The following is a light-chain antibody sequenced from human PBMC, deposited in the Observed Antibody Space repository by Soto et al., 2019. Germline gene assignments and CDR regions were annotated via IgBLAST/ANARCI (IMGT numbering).Light chain of an antibody. CDR2: ATA. CDR1: QSIRDD. J-gene: IGKJ1*01. V-gene: IGKV1-6*01. Sequence: IQMTQSPSSLSASVRDRVTITCRASQSIRDDLAWFQQSPGKAPKVLIYATANLQSGVPSRFSGSGSGTDFTLTISSLQPEDFATYYCLQHYDFPPTFGQGTKVDI. CDR3: LQHYDFPPT.